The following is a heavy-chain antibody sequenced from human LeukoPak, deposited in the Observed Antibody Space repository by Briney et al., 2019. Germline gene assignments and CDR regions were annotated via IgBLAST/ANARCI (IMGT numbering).Heavy chain of an antibody. Sequence: SVKVSCKASGFTFTSSAMQWVRQARGQRLEWIGWIVVGSGNTNYAQKFQERVTITRDMSTSTAYMELSSLRSEDTAVYYCARADTAMVNFPPAPELDYYYMDVWGKGTTVTVSS. V-gene: IGHV1-58*02. CDR3: ARADTAMVNFPPAPELDYYYMDV. J-gene: IGHJ6*03. D-gene: IGHD5-18*01. CDR1: GFTFTSSA. CDR2: IVVGSGNT.